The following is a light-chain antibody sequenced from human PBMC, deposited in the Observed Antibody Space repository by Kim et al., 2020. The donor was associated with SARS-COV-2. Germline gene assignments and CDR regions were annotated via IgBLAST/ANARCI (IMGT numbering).Light chain of an antibody. CDR1: QDISRY. V-gene: IGKV1-39*01. Sequence: DIQMTQSPSSLSASVGDRVTITCRASQDISRYLNWYQQKPGKAPKPLIYTASSLQSGVPSRFTGSGSETDFTLTISSLQPEDFATYYCQQTYSASRTFGEGTKVDIK. CDR3: QQTYSASRT. CDR2: TAS. J-gene: IGKJ1*01.